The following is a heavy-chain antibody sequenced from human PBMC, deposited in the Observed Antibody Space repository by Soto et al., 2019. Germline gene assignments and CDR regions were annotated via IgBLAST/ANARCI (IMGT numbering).Heavy chain of an antibody. CDR3: ARDQVEYCSSTSCYIWFDP. CDR2: INPNSGGT. CDR1: GYTFTGYY. V-gene: IGHV1-2*02. Sequence: ASVKVSCKASGYTFTGYYMHWVRQAPGQGLEWMGWINPNSGGTNYAQKFQGRVTMTRDTSISTAYMELSRLRSDDTAVYYCARDQVEYCSSTSCYIWFDPWGQGTRVTVSA. J-gene: IGHJ5*02. D-gene: IGHD2-2*02.